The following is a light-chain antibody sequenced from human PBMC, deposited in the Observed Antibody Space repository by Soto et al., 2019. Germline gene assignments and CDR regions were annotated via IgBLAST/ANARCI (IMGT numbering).Light chain of an antibody. CDR3: QERSNT. J-gene: IGKJ5*01. CDR2: EAS. CDR1: QSVNYY. V-gene: IGKV3-11*01. Sequence: EIVLTQSPATLSLSPGERATLSCRASQSVNYYLAWYHQKPGQAPRLLIYEASNRATGIPARFSASGSGTAFTLTISSLEPEDFAVYYCQERSNTFGQGTRLEIK.